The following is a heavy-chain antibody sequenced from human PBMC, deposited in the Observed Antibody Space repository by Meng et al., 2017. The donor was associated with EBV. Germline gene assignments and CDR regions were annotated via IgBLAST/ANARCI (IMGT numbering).Heavy chain of an antibody. J-gene: IGHJ5*02. CDR2: MNPNSGKT. V-gene: IGHV1-8*01. D-gene: IGHD2-15*01. Sequence: GQLVKSWAEGQKPRASVKVSCKASGYTFTSYDINWVRQATGQGFEWMGWMNPNSGKTGYAQKFQGRVTMTRNTSISTAYMELSSLRSEDTAVYYCARGRGVYCSGGSCYPGWFDPWGQGTLVTVSS. CDR3: ARGRGVYCSGGSCYPGWFDP. CDR1: GYTFTSYD.